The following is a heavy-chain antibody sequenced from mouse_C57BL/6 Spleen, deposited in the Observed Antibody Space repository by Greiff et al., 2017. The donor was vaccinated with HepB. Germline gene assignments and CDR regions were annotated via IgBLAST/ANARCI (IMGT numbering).Heavy chain of an antibody. Sequence: QVQLQQPGAELVMPGASVKLSCKASGYTFTSYWMHWVKQRPGQGLEWIGEIDPSDSYTNYNQKFKGKSTLTVDKSSSTAYMQLSSLTSEDSAVYYCARMDSNYGVDYWGQGTTLTVSS. CDR2: IDPSDSYT. J-gene: IGHJ2*01. D-gene: IGHD2-5*01. CDR3: ARMDSNYGVDY. V-gene: IGHV1-69*01. CDR1: GYTFTSYW.